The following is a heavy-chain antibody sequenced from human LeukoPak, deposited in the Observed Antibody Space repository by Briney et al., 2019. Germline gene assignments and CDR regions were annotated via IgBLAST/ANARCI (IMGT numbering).Heavy chain of an antibody. V-gene: IGHV3-23*01. CDR1: GFTFSSYA. D-gene: IGHD2-15*01. J-gene: IGHJ6*02. CDR2: ISGSGGST. Sequence: GGSLRLSCAASGFTFSSYAMSWVRQAPGKGLEWVSAISGSGGSTYYADSVKGRFTISRDNSKNTLYLQMNSLRAEDTAVYYCAKDPDRGNIVVVVAATYGMDVWGQGTTVTVSS. CDR3: AKDPDRGNIVVVVAATYGMDV.